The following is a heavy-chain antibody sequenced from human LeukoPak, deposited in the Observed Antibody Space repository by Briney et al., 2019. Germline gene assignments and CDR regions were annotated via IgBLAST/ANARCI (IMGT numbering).Heavy chain of an antibody. CDR2: INPNSGGT. D-gene: IGHD3-10*01. J-gene: IGHJ4*02. CDR3: ARDLLWFGELLSGGFDY. CDR1: GYTFTGYY. V-gene: IGHV1-2*02. Sequence: ASVKVSCKASGYTFTGYYMHWVRQAPGQGLEWMGWINPNSGGTNYAQKFQGRVTMTRDTSISTAYMELSRLRSEDTAVYYCARDLLWFGELLSGGFDYWGQGTLVTVSS.